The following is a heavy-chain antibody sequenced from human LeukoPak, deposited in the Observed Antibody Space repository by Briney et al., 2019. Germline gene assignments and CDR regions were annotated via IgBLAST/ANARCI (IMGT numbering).Heavy chain of an antibody. D-gene: IGHD5/OR15-5a*01. J-gene: IGHJ3*02. CDR2: IRYDGSNK. Sequence: GGSLRLSCAASGFTFSSYGMHWVRQAPGKGLEWVAFIRYDGSNKYYADSVKGRFTISRDNSKNTLYLQMNSLRAEDTAVYYCAKDFYVTAGRYDAFDIWGQGTMVTVSS. V-gene: IGHV3-30*02. CDR3: AKDFYVTAGRYDAFDI. CDR1: GFTFSSYG.